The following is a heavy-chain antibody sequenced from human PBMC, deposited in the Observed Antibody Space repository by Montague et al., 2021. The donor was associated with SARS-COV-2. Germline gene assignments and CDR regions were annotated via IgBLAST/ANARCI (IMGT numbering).Heavy chain of an antibody. Sequence: SETLSLTCAAYGGSFSGYYWSWIRQPPGKGLEWIGEINHSGSTNYNPSLKSRVTISVDTSKNQFSLKLSSVTAADTAVYYCARGRKRITVVRGVIIDWFDPWGQGTLVTVSS. CDR1: GGSFSGYY. J-gene: IGHJ5*02. CDR2: INHSGST. V-gene: IGHV4-34*01. D-gene: IGHD3-10*01. CDR3: ARGRKRITVVRGVIIDWFDP.